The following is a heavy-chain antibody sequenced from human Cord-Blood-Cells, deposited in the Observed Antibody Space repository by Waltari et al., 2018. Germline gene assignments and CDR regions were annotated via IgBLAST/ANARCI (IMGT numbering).Heavy chain of an antibody. Sequence: QLQLQESGPGLVKPSETLSLTCTVSGGSISSSSYYWGWIRQPPGKGLEWIGGIYYSGSTYYNPSLKSRVTISVDTSKNQFSLKLSSVTAADTAVYYCARPGSGSYYGYFQHWGQGTLVTVSS. V-gene: IGHV4-39*01. CDR1: GGSISSSSYY. J-gene: IGHJ1*01. CDR3: ARPGSGSYYGYFQH. D-gene: IGHD1-26*01. CDR2: IYYSGST.